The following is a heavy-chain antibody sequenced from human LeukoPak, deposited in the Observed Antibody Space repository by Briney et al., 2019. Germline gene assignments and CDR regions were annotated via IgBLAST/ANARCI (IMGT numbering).Heavy chain of an antibody. CDR1: GFTVSSNY. Sequence: GGSLRLSCAASGFTVSSNYMSWVRQAPGKGLEWVSVIYSGGSTYYADSVKGRFTISRDNSKNTLYLQMNSLRAEDTAVYYCARGRYDFWSGYPDAFDIWGQGTMVTVSS. D-gene: IGHD3-3*01. CDR2: IYSGGST. CDR3: ARGRYDFWSGYPDAFDI. J-gene: IGHJ3*02. V-gene: IGHV3-53*01.